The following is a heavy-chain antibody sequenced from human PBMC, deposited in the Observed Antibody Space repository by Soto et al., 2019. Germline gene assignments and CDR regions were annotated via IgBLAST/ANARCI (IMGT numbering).Heavy chain of an antibody. CDR2: IIPIFGTA. D-gene: IGHD3-16*02. CDR1: GGTFSSYA. CDR3: ARVDRYGDYFDY. Sequence: ASVKVSCKASGGTFSSYAISWVRQAPGQGLEWMGGIIPIFGTANYAQKFQGRVTITADKSTSTAYMELSSLRSEDTAVYYCARVDRYGDYFDYWGQGTLVTVSS. V-gene: IGHV1-69*06. J-gene: IGHJ4*02.